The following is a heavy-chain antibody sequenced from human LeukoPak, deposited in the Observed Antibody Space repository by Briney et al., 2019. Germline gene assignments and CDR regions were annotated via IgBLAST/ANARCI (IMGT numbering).Heavy chain of an antibody. D-gene: IGHD3-22*01. CDR2: IYHSGST. V-gene: IGHV4-4*02. J-gene: IGHJ1*01. Sequence: SETLSLTCAVSGGSISSSNWWSWVRQPPGKGLEWIGEIYHSGSTNYNPSLKSRVTISVDKSKNQFSLKLSSATAADTAVYYCATSDSSGYYSAEYFQHWGQGTLVTVSS. CDR3: ATSDSSGYYSAEYFQH. CDR1: GGSISSSNW.